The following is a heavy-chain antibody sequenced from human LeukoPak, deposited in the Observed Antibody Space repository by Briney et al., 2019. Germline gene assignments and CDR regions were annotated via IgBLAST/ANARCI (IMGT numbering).Heavy chain of an antibody. CDR1: GGSISSSSYN. J-gene: IGHJ4*02. CDR3: ARDYDYVWGSYRSFFDY. CDR2: IYYSGST. D-gene: IGHD3-16*02. V-gene: IGHV4-39*07. Sequence: SETLSLTCTVSGGSISSSSYNWGWIRQPPGKGLEWIGSIYYSGSTYYNPSLKSRVTISVDTSKNQFSLKLSSVTAADTAVYYCARDYDYVWGSYRSFFDYWGQGTLVTVSS.